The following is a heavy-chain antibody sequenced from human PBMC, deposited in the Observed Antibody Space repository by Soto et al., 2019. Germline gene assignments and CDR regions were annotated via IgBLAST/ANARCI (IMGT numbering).Heavy chain of an antibody. CDR3: AKDQAAAGTISRYFQH. J-gene: IGHJ1*01. Sequence: PGGSLRLSCAASGFSFSTYAMSWVRQAPGKGLEWVSGISGSGGTTYYADSVKGRFTISRDNSKNTLYLQVNSLRVEDTAVYYCAKDQAAAGTISRYFQHWRQGTRVTVSS. V-gene: IGHV3-23*01. CDR1: GFSFSTYA. D-gene: IGHD6-13*01. CDR2: ISGSGGTT.